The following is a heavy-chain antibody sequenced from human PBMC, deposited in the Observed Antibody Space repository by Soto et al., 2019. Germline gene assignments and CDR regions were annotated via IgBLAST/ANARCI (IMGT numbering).Heavy chain of an antibody. CDR2: IWYDGSNK. CDR1: GFTFSSYG. Sequence: GGSQRLSCAASGFTFSSYGMHWVRQAPGKGLEWVAVIWYDGSNKYYADSVKGRFTISRDNSKNTLYLQMNSLRAEDTAVYYCARDQGEKGSSPDMDVWGQGTTVTVSS. CDR3: ARDQGEKGSSPDMDV. V-gene: IGHV3-33*01. J-gene: IGHJ6*02. D-gene: IGHD2-15*01.